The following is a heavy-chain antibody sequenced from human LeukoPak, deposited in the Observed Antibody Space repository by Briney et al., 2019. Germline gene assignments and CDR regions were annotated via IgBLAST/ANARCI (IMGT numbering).Heavy chain of an antibody. V-gene: IGHV3-7*03. CDR2: INQGGSEK. CDR1: EFIFSNYW. Sequence: GGSLRLSCVASEFIFSNYWMSWGRQGPGEGPEWVANINQGGSEKYYVDSVRGRFTISRDNAKKSLDLQMNSLRVEDTATYYCARLAVPPGNRGWYYEHWGQGTLVTVSS. J-gene: IGHJ4*02. CDR3: ARLAVPPGNRGWYYEH. D-gene: IGHD2-2*01.